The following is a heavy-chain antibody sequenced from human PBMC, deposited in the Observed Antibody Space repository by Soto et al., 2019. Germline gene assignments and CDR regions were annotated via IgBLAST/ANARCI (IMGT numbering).Heavy chain of an antibody. CDR3: GRDLNSDFWIKRDKYFAP. V-gene: IGHV4-4*07. Sequence: KAXETLSVTCPVSGGSISSFQLSWIRQTGGKGLEWIGRIDASGSTNYNPYLKRRVIMSIDTSKNQLSPKVTSVTAADTAVYYCGRDLNSDFWIKRDKYFAPWGKEPMSPS. CDR1: GGSISSFQ. CDR2: IDASGST. J-gene: IGHJ5*02. D-gene: IGHD3-3*01.